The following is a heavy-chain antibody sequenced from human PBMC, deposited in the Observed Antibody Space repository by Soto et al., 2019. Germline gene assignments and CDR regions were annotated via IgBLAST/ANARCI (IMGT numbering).Heavy chain of an antibody. CDR2: IYYSGST. V-gene: IGHV4-31*03. CDR3: ARGLEVVPAAMSIYYYYGMDV. CDR1: GCYISSGGYY. Sequence: PSETLSLTCTFSGCYISSGGYYWSWIRQHPGKGLEWIGYIYYSGSTYYNPSLKSRVTISVDTSKNQFSLKLSSVTAADTAVYYCARGLEVVPAAMSIYYYYGMDVWGQGTTVTVSS. J-gene: IGHJ6*02. D-gene: IGHD2-2*01.